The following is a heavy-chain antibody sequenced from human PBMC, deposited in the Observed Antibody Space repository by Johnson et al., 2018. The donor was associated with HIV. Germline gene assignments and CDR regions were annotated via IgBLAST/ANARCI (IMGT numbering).Heavy chain of an antibody. CDR2: IKQDGSEK. J-gene: IGHJ3*02. CDR1: GFTLSTYG. CDR3: ARYKLDPHAGGDAFDI. V-gene: IGHV3-7*01. Sequence: VQLVESGGGVVQPGRSLRLSCAASGFTLSTYGMHWVRQAPGKGLEWVANIKQDGSEKYYVDSVKGRFTISRDNAKNSLYLQMNSLRAEDTAVYYCARYKLDPHAGGDAFDIWGQGTMVTVSS. D-gene: IGHD1-1*01.